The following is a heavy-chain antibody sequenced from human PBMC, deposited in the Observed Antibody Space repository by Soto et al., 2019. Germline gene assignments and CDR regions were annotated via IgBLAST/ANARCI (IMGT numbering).Heavy chain of an antibody. CDR3: ARDYFDRSGLYGMDL. CDR2: ISPDTDDT. J-gene: IGHJ6*02. D-gene: IGHD3-22*01. CDR1: GYTFTSYG. Sequence: GASVKVSCKASGYTFTSYGISWVRQAPGQGLEWMGWISPDTDDTHYAQKFQGSLIMTRDTSINTAYMELSRLTSDDTAVYYCARDYFDRSGLYGMDLWGQGTTVTVSS. V-gene: IGHV1-18*01.